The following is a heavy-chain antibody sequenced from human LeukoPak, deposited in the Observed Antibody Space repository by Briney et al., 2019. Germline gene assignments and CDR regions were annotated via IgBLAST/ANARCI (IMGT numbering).Heavy chain of an antibody. CDR2: ISSSGSSI. J-gene: IGHJ6*02. D-gene: IGHD2-2*01. Sequence: GGSLRLSCAASGFTFSSYEMNWVRQAPGKGLEWVSYISSSGSSIYYADSVKGRFTISRDNAKNSLYLQMNSLRAEDTAVYYCARDPRCSSMSCYRSSFCGMDVWGQGTTVTVSS. CDR1: GFTFSSYE. V-gene: IGHV3-48*03. CDR3: ARDPRCSSMSCYRSSFCGMDV.